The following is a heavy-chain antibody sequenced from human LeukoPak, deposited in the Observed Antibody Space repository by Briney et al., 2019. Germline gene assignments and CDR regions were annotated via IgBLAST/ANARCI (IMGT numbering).Heavy chain of an antibody. D-gene: IGHD6-19*01. CDR2: IYYSGST. Sequence: SETLSLTCTVSGGSVSSGSYYWSWIRQPPGKGLEWIGYIYYSGSTNYSPSLNSRVTISVDTSKNQFSLKLSSVTAADTAVYYCARTYGSGWYSYFQHWGQGTLVTVFS. V-gene: IGHV4-61*01. CDR1: GGSVSSGSYY. J-gene: IGHJ1*01. CDR3: ARTYGSGWYSYFQH.